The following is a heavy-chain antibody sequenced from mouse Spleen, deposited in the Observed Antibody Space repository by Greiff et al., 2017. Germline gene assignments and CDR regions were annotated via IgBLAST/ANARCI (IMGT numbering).Heavy chain of an antibody. J-gene: IGHJ2*01. CDR2: ISYDGSN. CDR1: GYSITSGYY. D-gene: IGHD2-4*01. Sequence: EVQVVESGPGLVKPSQSLSLTCSVTGYSITSGYYWNWIRQFPGNKLEWMGYISYDGSNNYNPSLKNRISITRDTSKNQFFLKLNSVTTEDTATYYCARGWITGLDYWGQGTTLTVSS. V-gene: IGHV3-6*02. CDR3: ARGWITGLDY.